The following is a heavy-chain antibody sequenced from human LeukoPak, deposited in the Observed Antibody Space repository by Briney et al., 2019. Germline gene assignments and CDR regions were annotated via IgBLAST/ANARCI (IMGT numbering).Heavy chain of an antibody. D-gene: IGHD3-10*01. CDR3: ARFRTLLYYGSGSGRDY. J-gene: IGHJ4*02. V-gene: IGHV4-38-2*01. CDR1: GHSISTGYY. CDR2: IYYSGST. Sequence: SETLSLTCAVSGHSISTGYYWGWIRQPPGKGLEWIGYIYYSGSTYYNPSLKSRVTISVDTSKNQFSLKLSSVTAADTAVYYCARFRTLLYYGSGSGRDYWGQGTLVTVSS.